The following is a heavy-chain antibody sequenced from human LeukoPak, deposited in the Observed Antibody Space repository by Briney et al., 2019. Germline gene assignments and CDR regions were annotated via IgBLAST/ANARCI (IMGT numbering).Heavy chain of an antibody. J-gene: IGHJ3*02. V-gene: IGHV3-23*01. CDR1: LFTFSRDA. Sequence: GGSLILSCAASLFTFSRDAMSWGPQAPGKVLELVSVMRDSGGITYYADSVKGRFTTSRDNSKNTLYLQMNRLSAEDTAVYYCVKGASDGCYAPSHIWGQGTTVTVSS. D-gene: IGHD2-15*01. CDR3: VKGASDGCYAPSHI. CDR2: MRDSGGIT.